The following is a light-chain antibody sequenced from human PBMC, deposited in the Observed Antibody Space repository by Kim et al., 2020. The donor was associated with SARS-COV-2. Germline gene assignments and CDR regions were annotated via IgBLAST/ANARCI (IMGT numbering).Light chain of an antibody. CDR2: WAS. CDR1: LSVLNKSNNKND. CDR3: QQYFSSPYT. Sequence: VTIHCKSRLSVLNKSNNKNDVAWYRQKPGQPPKVLIYWASSRESGVPDRLSSSGSGTDFSLTISNLQVEDVAVYYCQQYFSSPYTFGQGTKLVI. V-gene: IGKV4-1*01. J-gene: IGKJ2*01.